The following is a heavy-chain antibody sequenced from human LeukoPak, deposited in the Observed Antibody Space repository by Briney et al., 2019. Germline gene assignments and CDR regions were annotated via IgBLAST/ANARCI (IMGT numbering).Heavy chain of an antibody. V-gene: IGHV3-23*01. CDR2: ITADGGST. D-gene: IGHD5-12*01. CDR1: GFTLRSYA. CDR3: ARVWLRDYMDV. J-gene: IGHJ6*03. Sequence: PGGSLRLSCAVSGFTLRSYAMNCVRQALGKGLEWVAAITADGGSTHYTTCVKGRFIISRDTPKITLFLQMNNLRAEDTAVYFCARVWLRDYMDVWGERTTVSVSS.